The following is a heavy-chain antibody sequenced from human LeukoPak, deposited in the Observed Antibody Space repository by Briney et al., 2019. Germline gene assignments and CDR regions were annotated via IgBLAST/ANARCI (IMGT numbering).Heavy chain of an antibody. J-gene: IGHJ4*02. D-gene: IGHD3-22*01. V-gene: IGHV3-30*02. CDR2: IRYDGSNK. Sequence: PGGSLRLSCAASGFTFSSYGMHWVRQAPGKGLEWVAFIRYDGSNKYYADSVKGRFTISRDNSKNTLYLQMNSLRAEDTAVYYCAKGERAFYDSSGYYPFDYWGQGTLVTVSS. CDR3: AKGERAFYDSSGYYPFDY. CDR1: GFTFSSYG.